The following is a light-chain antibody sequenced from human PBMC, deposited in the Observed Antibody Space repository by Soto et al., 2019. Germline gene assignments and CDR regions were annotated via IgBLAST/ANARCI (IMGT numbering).Light chain of an antibody. CDR1: QTINNY. CDR2: SAS. V-gene: IGKV1-6*01. Sequence: IQMTQSPSSLSASVGDSVTITCRTSQTINNYLNWYQQKPGKAPKLLVYSASNLQSGVPSRFSGSGYGTNFTLTISSLQPEDFATYYCLQDYNYPWTFGQGTKVDSK. CDR3: LQDYNYPWT. J-gene: IGKJ1*01.